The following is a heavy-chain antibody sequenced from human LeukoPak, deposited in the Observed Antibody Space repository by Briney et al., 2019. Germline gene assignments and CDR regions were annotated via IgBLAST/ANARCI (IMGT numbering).Heavy chain of an antibody. J-gene: IGHJ3*02. CDR2: IRYDGSNK. CDR1: GFTFSSYG. CDR3: AKDAAWEDEFDAFDI. V-gene: IGHV3-30*02. D-gene: IGHD1-26*01. Sequence: GGSLRLSCAASGFTFSSYGMHWLRQSPGKGLEWVAFIRYDGSNKYYADSMKGRFTISRDNSKNSLYLQMNSLRAEDTAVYYCAKDAAWEDEFDAFDIWGQGTMVTVSS.